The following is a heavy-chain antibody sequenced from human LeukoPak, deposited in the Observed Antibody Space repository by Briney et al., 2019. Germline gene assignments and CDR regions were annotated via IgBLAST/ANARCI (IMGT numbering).Heavy chain of an antibody. CDR1: GFTFSSYG. CDR3: ARDRQLHYFDY. V-gene: IGHV3-33*01. CDR2: IWYDGSNK. D-gene: IGHD2-2*01. Sequence: GGSLRLSCAASGFTFSSYGMHWVRQAPGKGLEWVAVIWYDGSNKYYADSVKGRFTFSRDSSKNTLYLQMNSLRAEDTGVYYCARDRQLHYFDYWGQGTLVTVSS. J-gene: IGHJ4*02.